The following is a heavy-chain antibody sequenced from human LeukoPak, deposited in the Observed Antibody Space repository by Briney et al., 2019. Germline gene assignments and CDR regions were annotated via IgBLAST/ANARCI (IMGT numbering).Heavy chain of an antibody. CDR1: GFTLSTYW. CDR2: IKQDGSQE. Sequence: GGSLRLSCAASGFTLSTYWMSWVRQAPGKGLEWVAHIKQDGSQEYYVDSVRGRFTISRDNAKNSLNLQMNYLRSDDTAVYYCARGVPYPFWSGPHYSDDWGQGILVTVSS. V-gene: IGHV3-7*01. J-gene: IGHJ4*02. CDR3: ARGVPYPFWSGPHYSDD. D-gene: IGHD3-3*01.